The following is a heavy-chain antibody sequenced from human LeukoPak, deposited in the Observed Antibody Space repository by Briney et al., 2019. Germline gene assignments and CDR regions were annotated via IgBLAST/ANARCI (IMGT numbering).Heavy chain of an antibody. CDR2: INPNSGGI. Sequence: ASVKVSCKASGYTFNGYYMHWVRQAPGQGLEWLGWINPNSGGINYAQDFQGRVTLTRDTSISTAYMELSRLRSDDTAMYYCARNLWFGESTDAFNIWGQGTMVTVSS. D-gene: IGHD3-10*01. J-gene: IGHJ3*02. CDR3: ARNLWFGESTDAFNI. CDR1: GYTFNGYY. V-gene: IGHV1-2*02.